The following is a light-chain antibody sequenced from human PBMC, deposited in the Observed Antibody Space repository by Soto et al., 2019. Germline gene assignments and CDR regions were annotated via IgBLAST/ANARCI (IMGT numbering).Light chain of an antibody. V-gene: IGLV2-14*03. J-gene: IGLJ1*01. CDR1: RRDIGGYNY. Sequence: QSPMRVHSAVSGSPGQSITISCIGTRRDIGGYNYVSWHQQHPGKAPKIMIYDAYERPLGVSNRFSGSKSGNTASLTISGLQNEDEADYYCSSYTEDRSYVFGHGTKVTV. CDR2: DAY. CDR3: SSYTEDRSYV.